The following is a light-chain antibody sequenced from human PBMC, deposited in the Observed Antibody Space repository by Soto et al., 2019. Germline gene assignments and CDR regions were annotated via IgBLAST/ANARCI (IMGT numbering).Light chain of an antibody. Sequence: EIVMTQSPATLSVSPGERATLSCRAGQGVTTNFAWYQQKPGQSPRLLIYDVSTRATGVPARFSGTGSETDFTRTISGLQSDDSAVYFCQQYNNWPFSFGQGTRLEIK. V-gene: IGKV3-15*01. CDR3: QQYNNWPFS. J-gene: IGKJ5*01. CDR2: DVS. CDR1: QGVTTN.